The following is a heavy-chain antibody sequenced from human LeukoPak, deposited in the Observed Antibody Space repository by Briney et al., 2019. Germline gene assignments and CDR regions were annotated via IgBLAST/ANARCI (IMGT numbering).Heavy chain of an antibody. V-gene: IGHV4-39*01. CDR3: TKTRGRCQVDPGTSGYINY. Sequence: SETLSLTCTVPGGSISNSDYYWDWIRQPPGKGLEWIGCINYRGNTYYNPSLQGRVTISVDTSKNQYSLTMGAVTAADTAMYFCTKTRGRCQVDPGTSGYINYWGQGTLVSVSS. CDR2: INYRGNT. CDR1: GGSISNSDYY. D-gene: IGHD3-22*01. J-gene: IGHJ4*02.